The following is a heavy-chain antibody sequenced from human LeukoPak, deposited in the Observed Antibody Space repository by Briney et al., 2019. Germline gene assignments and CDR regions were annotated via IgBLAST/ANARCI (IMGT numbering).Heavy chain of an antibody. D-gene: IGHD3/OR15-3a*01. CDR2: IYYDGSNK. Sequence: QPGRSLRLSCAASGFTFSSYGMLWVRQPPGKGLEWVAFIYYDGSNKYFADSVKGRFTISRDNSKNTLYLQMNSLRVEDTAVYYCVRDAEYEGRDRTGYCYLDQWGQGTQVTVSS. J-gene: IGHJ4*02. CDR1: GFTFSSYG. CDR3: VRDAEYEGRDRTGYCYLDQ. V-gene: IGHV3-33*01.